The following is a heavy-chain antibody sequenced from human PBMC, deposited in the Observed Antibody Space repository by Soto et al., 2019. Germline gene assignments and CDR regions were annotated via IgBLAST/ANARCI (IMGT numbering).Heavy chain of an antibody. Sequence: QVQLVQSGAEVKKPGASVNVSCKASGYTFTVYYMHWVRQAPGQGLEWMGWINPKSGGTMYPQKLQGGVPTAWDTPLNTPSRALAGGGARDTAWFYGEGTLERGGGGPGFHSWGRGPLV. V-gene: IGHV1-2*02. CDR1: GYTFTVYY. CDR3: EGTLERGGGGPGFHS. D-gene: IGHD1-1*01. CDR2: INPKSGGT. J-gene: IGHJ4*02.